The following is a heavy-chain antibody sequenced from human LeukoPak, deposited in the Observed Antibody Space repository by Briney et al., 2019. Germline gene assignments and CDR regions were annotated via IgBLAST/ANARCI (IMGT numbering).Heavy chain of an antibody. CDR3: ARGYCSGGSCYYYMDV. V-gene: IGHV3-21*01. J-gene: IGHJ6*03. D-gene: IGHD2-15*01. CDR1: GFTFSSYS. Sequence: GGSLRLSCAASGFTFSSYSMNWVRQAPGKGLEWVSSISSSSSYIYYADSVKGRFTISRDNAKNSLYLQMNSLRAEDTAVYYSARGYCSGGSCYYYMDVWGKGTTVTVSS. CDR2: ISSSSSYI.